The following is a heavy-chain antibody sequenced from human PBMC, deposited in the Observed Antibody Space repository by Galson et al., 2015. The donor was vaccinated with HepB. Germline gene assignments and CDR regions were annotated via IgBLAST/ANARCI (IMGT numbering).Heavy chain of an antibody. Sequence: QVQLQESGPGLVKPSETLSLTCTVSGGSISSYYWSWIRQPPGKGLEWIGYIYYSGSTNYNPSLKSRVTISVDTSKNQFSLKLSSVTAADTAVYYCARGPRTPSHYYYYYYMDVWGKGTTVTVSS. V-gene: IGHV4-59*01. CDR2: IYYSGST. CDR1: GGSISSYY. CDR3: ARGPRTPSHYYYYYYMDV. J-gene: IGHJ6*03. D-gene: IGHD2-2*01.